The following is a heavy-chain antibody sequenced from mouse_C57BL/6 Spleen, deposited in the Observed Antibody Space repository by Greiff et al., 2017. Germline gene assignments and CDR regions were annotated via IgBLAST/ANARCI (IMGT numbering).Heavy chain of an antibody. J-gene: IGHJ2*01. CDR3: ARHGGLRRPFDY. CDR2: IWSDGST. V-gene: IGHV2-6-1*01. Sequence: VKLQESGPGLVAPSQSLSITCTVSGFSLTSYGVHWVRQPPGKGLEWLVVIWSDGSTTYNSALKSRLSISKDNSKSQVFLKMNSLQTDDTAMYYCARHGGLRRPFDYWGQGTTLTVSS. CDR1: GFSLTSYG. D-gene: IGHD2-4*01.